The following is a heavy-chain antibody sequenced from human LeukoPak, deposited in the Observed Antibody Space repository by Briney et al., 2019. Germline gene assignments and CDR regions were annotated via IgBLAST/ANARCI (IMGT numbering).Heavy chain of an antibody. V-gene: IGHV4-34*01. Sequence: PSETLSLTCAVYGGSFSSYYWGWIRQPPGKRLEWIGSIYYSGSTYYNPSLKSRVTISVDTSKNQFSLKLSSVTAADTAVYYCARPYYYDSSGHDWFDPWGQGTLVTVSS. J-gene: IGHJ5*02. CDR1: GGSFSSYY. CDR2: IYYSGST. D-gene: IGHD3-22*01. CDR3: ARPYYYDSSGHDWFDP.